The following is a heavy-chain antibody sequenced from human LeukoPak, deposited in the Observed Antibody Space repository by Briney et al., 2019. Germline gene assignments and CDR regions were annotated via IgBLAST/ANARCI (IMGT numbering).Heavy chain of an antibody. CDR1: GGSFSGYY. D-gene: IGHD2-15*01. CDR2: INHSGST. Sequence: SETLSLTCAVYGGSFSGYYWSWIRQPPGKGLEWIGEINHSGSTNYNPSLKSRVTISVDTSKNQFSLKLSSVTAADTAVYYCARCDFSGGSCYLIRWGQGTLVTVSS. CDR3: ARCDFSGGSCYLIR. J-gene: IGHJ4*02. V-gene: IGHV4-34*01.